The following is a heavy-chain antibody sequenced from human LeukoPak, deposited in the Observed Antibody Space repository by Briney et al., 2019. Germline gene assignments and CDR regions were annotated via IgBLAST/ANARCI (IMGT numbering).Heavy chain of an antibody. D-gene: IGHD3-3*01. J-gene: IGHJ4*02. CDR1: GYTFTSYD. Sequence: ASVKVSCKASGYTFTSYDINWVRQATGQGLEWMGWMNPNSGNTGYAQKFQGRVTITRNTSISTAYMELSSLRSEDTAVYYCARVGYDFWGGYYTPLDYWGQGTLVTVSS. CDR3: ARVGYDFWGGYYTPLDY. V-gene: IGHV1-8*03. CDR2: MNPNSGNT.